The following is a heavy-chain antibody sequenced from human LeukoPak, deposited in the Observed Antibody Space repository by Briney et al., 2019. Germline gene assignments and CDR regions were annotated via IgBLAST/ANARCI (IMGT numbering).Heavy chain of an antibody. V-gene: IGHV4-34*01. Sequence: SETLSLTCAVYGGSFSGYYWSWIRQPPGKGLEWIGEINHSGSTNYNPSLKSRVTISVDTSKNQFSLKLSSVTAADTAVYYCARGRRHDFWSGYYYYFDYWGQGTLVTVSS. CDR1: GGSFSGYY. D-gene: IGHD3-3*01. J-gene: IGHJ4*02. CDR2: INHSGST. CDR3: ARGRRHDFWSGYYYYFDY.